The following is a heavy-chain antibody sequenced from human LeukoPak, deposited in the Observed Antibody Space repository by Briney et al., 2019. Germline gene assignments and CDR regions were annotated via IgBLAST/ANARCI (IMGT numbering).Heavy chain of an antibody. Sequence: GGSLRLSCAASGFTFSSYGMHWVRQAPGKGLEWVAVIWYDGSNKYYADSVKGRFTISRDNSKNTLYLQMNSLRAEDTAVYYCAKVGAAIDYGDYGHFDYWGPGTLVTVSS. D-gene: IGHD4-17*01. V-gene: IGHV3-33*06. CDR3: AKVGAAIDYGDYGHFDY. CDR1: GFTFSSYG. CDR2: IWYDGSNK. J-gene: IGHJ4*02.